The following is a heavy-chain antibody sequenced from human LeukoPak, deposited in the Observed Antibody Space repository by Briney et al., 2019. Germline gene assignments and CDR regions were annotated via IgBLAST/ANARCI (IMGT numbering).Heavy chain of an antibody. CDR3: ARSQGITMIVVVNYIDY. Sequence: ASVKVSCKASGYTFTGYYMHWVRQAPGQGLEWMGWINPNSGGTNYAQKFQGRVTMNRDTSISTAYMELSRLRSDDTAVYYCARSQGITMIVVVNYIDYWGQGTLVTVSS. V-gene: IGHV1-2*02. J-gene: IGHJ4*02. CDR1: GYTFTGYY. CDR2: INPNSGGT. D-gene: IGHD3-22*01.